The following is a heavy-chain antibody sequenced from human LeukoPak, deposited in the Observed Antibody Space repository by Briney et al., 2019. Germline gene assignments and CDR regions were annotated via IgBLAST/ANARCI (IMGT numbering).Heavy chain of an antibody. CDR3: AKDSVLYGDFEGAFDI. V-gene: IGHV3-23*01. J-gene: IGHJ3*02. Sequence: GGSLRLSCAVSGYTFSAYAMSWVRKAPGKGLEWVSAMSGSGGMTYYADSVKGRFSISRDNSKNTLHLQMNSLRAEDTAVYYCAKDSVLYGDFEGAFDIWGQGTMVTVSS. D-gene: IGHD4-17*01. CDR2: MSGSGGMT. CDR1: GYTFSAYA.